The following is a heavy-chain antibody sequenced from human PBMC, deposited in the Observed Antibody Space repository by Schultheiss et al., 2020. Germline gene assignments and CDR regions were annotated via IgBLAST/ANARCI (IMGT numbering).Heavy chain of an antibody. J-gene: IGHJ6*02. CDR3: ARGHSHYYYGMDV. CDR2: ISSSSSYI. V-gene: IGHV3-11*06. CDR1: GFTFRDYY. Sequence: GGSLRLSCAASGFTFRDYYMSWIRQAPGKGLEWVSYISSSSSYIYYADSVKGRFTISRDNAKNSLYLQMNSLRAEDTGVYYCARGHSHYYYGMDVWGQGTTVTVSS.